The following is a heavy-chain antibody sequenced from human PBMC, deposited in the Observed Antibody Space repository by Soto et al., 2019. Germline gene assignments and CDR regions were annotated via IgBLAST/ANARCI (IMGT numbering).Heavy chain of an antibody. CDR3: ARDGLPGYSSSWYWGLTYYYGMDV. CDR1: GFTFSSYS. J-gene: IGHJ6*02. Sequence: EVQLVESGGGLVKPGGSLRLSCAASGFTFSSYSMNWVRQAPGKGLEWVSSITSSSSYIYYADSVKGRFTISRDNAKNSLYLQMNSLRAEDTAVYYCARDGLPGYSSSWYWGLTYYYGMDVWGQGTTVTVSS. D-gene: IGHD6-13*01. V-gene: IGHV3-21*01. CDR2: ITSSSSYI.